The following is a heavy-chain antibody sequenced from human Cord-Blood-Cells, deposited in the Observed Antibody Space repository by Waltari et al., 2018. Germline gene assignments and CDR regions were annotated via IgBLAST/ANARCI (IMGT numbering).Heavy chain of an antibody. Sequence: QVQLQESGPGLVKPSGTLSLTCAVSGGSISSSNWWSWVRPPPGKGLEWIGEIYHRGSTNYNPFLKSRVTIAVDKSKNQFSLKLSSVTAADTAVYYCARDDNGRTTSFDIWGQGTMVTVSS. CDR1: GGSISSSNW. J-gene: IGHJ3*02. CDR2: IYHRGST. V-gene: IGHV4-4*02. CDR3: ARDDNGRTTSFDI. D-gene: IGHD2-8*01.